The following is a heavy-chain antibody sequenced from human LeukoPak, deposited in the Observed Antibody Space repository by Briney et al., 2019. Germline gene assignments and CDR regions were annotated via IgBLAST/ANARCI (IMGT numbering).Heavy chain of an antibody. CDR3: ARPSSLYGGTSEDY. J-gene: IGHJ4*02. V-gene: IGHV5-51*01. CDR1: GYSFTDYW. CDR2: IYPGDSDT. D-gene: IGHD4-23*01. Sequence: GESLHISCKSSGYSFTDYWIVWVRQLPGKGLEWMGAIYPGDSDTRYSPSLDGQVTISADKSVSTTYLQWSSLQASDTAMYDCARPSSLYGGTSEDYWGQGTLVTVSS.